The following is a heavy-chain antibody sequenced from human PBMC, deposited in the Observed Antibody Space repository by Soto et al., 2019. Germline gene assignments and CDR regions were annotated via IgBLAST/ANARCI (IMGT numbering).Heavy chain of an antibody. D-gene: IGHD1-26*01. CDR1: GYSFTSYW. Sequence: GESLKISCKASGYSFTSYWIGWVRQMPGKGLEWMGIIYPGDSDTRYSPSFQGQVTISADKSISAAYLQWSSLKASDTAMYYCAAYSGSFYYGMDVWGQGTTVTVSS. V-gene: IGHV5-51*01. CDR3: AAYSGSFYYGMDV. CDR2: IYPGDSDT. J-gene: IGHJ6*02.